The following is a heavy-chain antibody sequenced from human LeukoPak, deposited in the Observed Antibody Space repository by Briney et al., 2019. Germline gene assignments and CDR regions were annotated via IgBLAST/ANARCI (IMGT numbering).Heavy chain of an antibody. Sequence: PSETLSLTCTVSGGSIISRSDYWGWIRQTPGKGLEWIGNLDSSGSTYYNPSLKSRVTISVGTSKNQFSLNLRSVTAADTAIYFCSRSHDYGGLYFYFYMDVWGKRTTVTVSS. CDR1: GGSIISRSDY. D-gene: IGHD4-23*01. CDR3: SRSHDYGGLYFYFYMDV. J-gene: IGHJ6*03. CDR2: LDSSGST. V-gene: IGHV4-39*01.